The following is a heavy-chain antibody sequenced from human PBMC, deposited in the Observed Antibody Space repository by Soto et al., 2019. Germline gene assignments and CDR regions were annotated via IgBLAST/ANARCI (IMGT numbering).Heavy chain of an antibody. CDR1: GYTFTNYA. V-gene: IGHV1-3*04. CDR2: INTGNGNT. Sequence: ASVKVSCKASGYTFTNYAMHWVRQAPGQRLEWMGWINTGNGNTKYSQKFQGRVTITRDTSAITVYMELSSLRSEDTAMYFCASEDRRGYITFDIWGQGTMVTVSS. CDR3: ASEDRRGYITFDI. J-gene: IGHJ3*02. D-gene: IGHD2-15*01.